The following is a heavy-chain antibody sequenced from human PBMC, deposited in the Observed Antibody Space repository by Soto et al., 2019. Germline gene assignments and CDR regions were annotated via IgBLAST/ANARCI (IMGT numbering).Heavy chain of an antibody. CDR3: ARGVYSDGPTDEYVNWAPLL. D-gene: IGHD1-1*01. V-gene: IGHV1-69*01. CDR2: IIPLFGEA. J-gene: IGHJ4*02. CDR1: GGNFSTFA. Sequence: QVQLVQSGAEVKRPGSSVKVSCKASGGNFSTFAINWVRQAPGHGLEWMGGIIPLFGEANYALKFQGRVTLTADESTTTAVMEVSRLRSDATAVSYCARGVYSDGPTDEYVNWAPLLWGQGTRITVTS.